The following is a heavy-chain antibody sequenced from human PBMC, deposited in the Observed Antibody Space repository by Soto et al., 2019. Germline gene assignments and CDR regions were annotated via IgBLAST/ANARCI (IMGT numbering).Heavy chain of an antibody. J-gene: IGHJ4*02. Sequence: KTGGSLRLSCAASGFTFSDYYMSWIRQAPGKGLEWVSYISSSSSYTNYADSVKGRFTISRDNAKNSLYLQMNSLRAEDTAVYYCARVAPFITMIVVALDYWGQGTLVTVSS. D-gene: IGHD3-22*01. V-gene: IGHV3-11*06. CDR2: ISSSSSYT. CDR1: GFTFSDYY. CDR3: ARVAPFITMIVVALDY.